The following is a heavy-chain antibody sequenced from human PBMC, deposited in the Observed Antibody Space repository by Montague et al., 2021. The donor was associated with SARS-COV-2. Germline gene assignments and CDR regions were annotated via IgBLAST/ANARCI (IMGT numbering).Heavy chain of an antibody. CDR3: AIAPGPGDGGNGNFEY. V-gene: IGHV6-1*01. CDR2: TYYRSKWYN. CDR1: GDSVASTSAA. J-gene: IGHJ4*02. D-gene: IGHD4-23*01. Sequence: CAISGDSVASTSAAWSWIRQSPSGGLEWLGRTYYRSKWYNNYAASVRSRITIDPDTSKNQFSLHLNSVTPEDTAVYYCAIAPGPGDGGNGNFEYWGQGSMVTVAA.